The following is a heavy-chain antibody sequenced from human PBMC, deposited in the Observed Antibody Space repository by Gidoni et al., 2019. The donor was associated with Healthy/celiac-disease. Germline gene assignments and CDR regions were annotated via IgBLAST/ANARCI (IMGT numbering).Heavy chain of an antibody. V-gene: IGHV3-15*01. CDR3: TTDQRYSSSWSDQLDAFDI. Sequence: EVQLVESGGGLVKPGGSLRLSCAASGFTFSNAWMSWVRQAPGKGLEWVGRTKSKTDGGTTDYAAPVKGRFTISRDDSKNTLYLQMNSLKTEDTAVYYCTTDQRYSSSWSDQLDAFDIWGQGTMVTVSS. J-gene: IGHJ3*02. CDR2: TKSKTDGGTT. D-gene: IGHD6-13*01. CDR1: GFTFSNAW.